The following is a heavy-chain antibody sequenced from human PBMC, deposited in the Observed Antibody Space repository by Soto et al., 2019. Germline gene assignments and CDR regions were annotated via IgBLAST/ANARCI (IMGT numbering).Heavy chain of an antibody. V-gene: IGHV1-69*01. D-gene: IGHD3-22*01. CDR1: GGTFSSYA. J-gene: IGHJ2*01. CDR2: IIPMFGTA. CDR3: ARLDYYASSDYHVHDELWYFDL. Sequence: QVRLVQSGAEVKKPGSSVKVSCKASGGTFSSYAISWVRQAPGQGLEWMGGIIPMFGTANYARQFQGRDTTTADESTSTADMELSSLRSEDTVVYYCARLDYYASSDYHVHDELWYFDLWGRRTLVT.